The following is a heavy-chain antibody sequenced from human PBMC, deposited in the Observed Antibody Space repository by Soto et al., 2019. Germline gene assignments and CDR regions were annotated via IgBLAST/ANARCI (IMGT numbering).Heavy chain of an antibody. D-gene: IGHD3-10*01. V-gene: IGHV4-59*01. CDR3: ASSGGGYYYGSGSKYNWFDP. J-gene: IGHJ5*02. Sequence: SETLSLTCTVSGGSISSYYWSWIRQPPGKGLEWIGYIYYSGSTNYNPSLKSRVTISVDTSKNRFSLKLSSVTAADTAVYYCASSGGGYYYGSGSKYNWFDPWGQGTLVTVS. CDR2: IYYSGST. CDR1: GGSISSYY.